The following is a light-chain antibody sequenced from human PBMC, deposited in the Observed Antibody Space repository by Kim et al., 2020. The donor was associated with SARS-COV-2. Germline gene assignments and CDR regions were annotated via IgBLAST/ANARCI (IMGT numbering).Light chain of an antibody. Sequence: ASVGDTLTIPCRASQGVHNWLAGYQQKPGQVPKLLIEKASDLQSGVPARFSGSESGTEFTLTITTLQPSDFATYYCQQYHTHSTFGQGTKVDIK. J-gene: IGKJ1*01. CDR1: QGVHNW. CDR2: KAS. CDR3: QQYHTHST. V-gene: IGKV1-5*03.